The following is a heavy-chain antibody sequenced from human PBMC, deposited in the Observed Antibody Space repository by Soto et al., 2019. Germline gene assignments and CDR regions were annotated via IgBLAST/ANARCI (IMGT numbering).Heavy chain of an antibody. J-gene: IGHJ3*01. CDR2: TYSRSKWYT. CDR1: KGVVSNDKAT. Sequence: SESQSLTGAMAKGVVSNDKATWDRTRQNPSRGLEWLGRTYSRSKWYTDYALSVRSRININPDKSKNQFSLQLTSVTPEFAAVYYRERGNSGLRAFAVYGRGTMV. CDR3: ERGNSGLRAFAV. D-gene: IGHD6-19*01. V-gene: IGHV6-1*01.